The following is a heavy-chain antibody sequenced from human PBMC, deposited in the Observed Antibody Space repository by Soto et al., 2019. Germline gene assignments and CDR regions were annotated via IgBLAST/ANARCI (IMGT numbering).Heavy chain of an antibody. CDR1: GYSFTSYW. CDR3: ARHPSIVVVPAATDFDGMDV. D-gene: IGHD2-2*01. CDR2: IYPGDSDT. Sequence: PGESLKISCKGSGYSFTSYWIGWVRQMPGKGLEWMGIIYPGDSDTRYSPSFQGQVTISADKSISTAYLQWSSLKASDTAMYYCARHPSIVVVPAATDFDGMDVWGQGTTVTVSS. J-gene: IGHJ6*02. V-gene: IGHV5-51*01.